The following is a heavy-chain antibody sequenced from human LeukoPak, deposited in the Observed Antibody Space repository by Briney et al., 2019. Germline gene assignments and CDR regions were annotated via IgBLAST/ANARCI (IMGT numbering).Heavy chain of an antibody. CDR1: GFPFDDYG. D-gene: IGHD1-26*01. Sequence: PGGSLRLSCAASGFPFDDYGMLWVRQGPGKGLEWVSFISWHGETTYYSDSVKGRFTISRDSGTNSLYLQMNRLRTEDTGFYYCAKGSSASYSLDAFDIWGQGTVVTVSS. CDR2: ISWHGETT. CDR3: AKGSSASYSLDAFDI. J-gene: IGHJ3*02. V-gene: IGHV3-43D*03.